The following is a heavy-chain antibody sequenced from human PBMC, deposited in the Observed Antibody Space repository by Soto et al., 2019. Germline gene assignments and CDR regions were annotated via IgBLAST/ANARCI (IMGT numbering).Heavy chain of an antibody. CDR3: AKGQVVVVPAAILTYGMDV. Sequence: EVQLVESGEGLVQPGGSLRLSCAASGFTFSSYAMHWVRQAPGKGLEWVSAISGSGGSTYYADSVKGRFTISRDNSKNTLYLQMNSLRAEDTAVYYCAKGQVVVVPAAILTYGMDVWGQGTTVTVSS. CDR1: GFTFSSYA. CDR2: ISGSGGST. J-gene: IGHJ6*02. V-gene: IGHV3-23*04. D-gene: IGHD2-2*01.